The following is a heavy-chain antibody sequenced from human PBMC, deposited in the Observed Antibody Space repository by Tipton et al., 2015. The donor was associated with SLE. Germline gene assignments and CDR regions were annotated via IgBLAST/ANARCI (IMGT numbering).Heavy chain of an antibody. V-gene: IGHV3-23*01. D-gene: IGHD2-15*01. CDR2: ISGSGGST. CDR1: GFTFSSYA. CDR3: VVAATPRWFDP. Sequence: SLRLSCAASGFTFSSYAMSWVRQAPGKGLEWVSAISGSGGSTYYADSVKGRFTIPRDNSKNTLYLQMNSLRAEDTAVYYCVVAATPRWFDPWGQGTLVTVSS. J-gene: IGHJ5*02.